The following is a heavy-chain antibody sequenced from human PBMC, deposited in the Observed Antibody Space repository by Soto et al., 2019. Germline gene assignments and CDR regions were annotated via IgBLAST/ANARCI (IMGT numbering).Heavy chain of an antibody. J-gene: IGHJ3*02. V-gene: IGHV1-18*01. CDR2: TYNGNT. CDR1: GYTFTTYG. CDR3: ARRVELAPVYDAFDI. D-gene: IGHD1-26*01. Sequence: QGQLVQSGPEVKKPGASVKVSCKTSGYTFTTYGITWVRQAPGQRLEWMGWTYNGNTNYAQRFQGRVTMTTDTSTSTADLELRSLRSDDTAVYYCARRVELAPVYDAFDIWGHGTLVTVCS.